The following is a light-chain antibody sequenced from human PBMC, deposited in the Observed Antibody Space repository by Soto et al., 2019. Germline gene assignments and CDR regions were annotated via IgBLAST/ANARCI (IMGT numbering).Light chain of an antibody. V-gene: IGKV3-20*01. CDR1: QSVSTSS. Sequence: EIVVTQSPGTLSLSLGERATLSSWASQSVSTSSLAWYQQKLGQVPRLLIFGTSDRASGIPDRFSGSGSGTYFSLTTSGLESEAFAVYYCQHYCSKPPDTFGQGTKVEIK. CDR3: QHYCSKPPDT. CDR2: GTS. J-gene: IGKJ2*01.